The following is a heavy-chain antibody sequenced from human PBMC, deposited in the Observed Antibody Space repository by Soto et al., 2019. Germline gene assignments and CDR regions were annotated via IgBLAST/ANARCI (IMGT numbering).Heavy chain of an antibody. Sequence: GGSLRLSCAASGFTFSDYYMSWIRQAPGKGLEWVSYISSSSSYTNYADSVKGRFTISRDNAKNSLYLQMNSLRAEDTAVYYCAREQPHGTLGYWGQGTLVTVSS. V-gene: IGHV3-11*06. D-gene: IGHD6-13*01. CDR2: ISSSSSYT. CDR3: AREQPHGTLGY. J-gene: IGHJ4*02. CDR1: GFTFSDYY.